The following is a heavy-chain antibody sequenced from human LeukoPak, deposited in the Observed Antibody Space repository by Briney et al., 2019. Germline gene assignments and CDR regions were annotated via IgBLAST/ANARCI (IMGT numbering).Heavy chain of an antibody. J-gene: IGHJ2*01. CDR3: ATNYHLGGNHFHWYFDL. CDR1: GGSIGSYD. D-gene: IGHD4-23*01. V-gene: IGHV4-59*01. CDR2: IYYSGST. Sequence: PSETLSLTCTVCGGSIGSYDWSCGRQPPGKGLEWIGYIYYSGSTDYNPSLKSRVTISVDASKSKSSLKLSSLTPAHQCMYYCATNYHLGGNHFHWYFDLWGRGTLVTVSS.